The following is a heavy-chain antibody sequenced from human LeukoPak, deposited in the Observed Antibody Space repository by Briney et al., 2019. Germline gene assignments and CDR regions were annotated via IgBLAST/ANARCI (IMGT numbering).Heavy chain of an antibody. V-gene: IGHV4-59*08. J-gene: IGHJ5*02. CDR3: ARITVGANGYNWFDP. D-gene: IGHD1-26*01. Sequence: SETLSLTCAVSGGSISTYYWNWIRQPPGKGLEWIGYIYYTGSTIYNPSLKSRVTISVDTSKNQFSLKLSSVTAADTAVYYCARITVGANGYNWFDPWGQEPWSPSPQ. CDR1: GGSISTYY. CDR2: IYYTGST.